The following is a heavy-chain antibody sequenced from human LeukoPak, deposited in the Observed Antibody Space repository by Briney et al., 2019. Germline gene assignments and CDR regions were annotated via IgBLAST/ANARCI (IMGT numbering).Heavy chain of an antibody. CDR2: IYSGGST. CDR1: GGSINSYY. Sequence: KPSETLSLTCTVSGGSINSYYWSWIRQPPGKRLEWIGYIYSGGSTNYNPSLKSRVTILVDTSKNQFSLKLSSVTAADTAVYYCSGGSGSYFDFDYWGQGTLVTVSS. J-gene: IGHJ4*02. D-gene: IGHD1-26*01. CDR3: SGGSGSYFDFDY. V-gene: IGHV4-59*01.